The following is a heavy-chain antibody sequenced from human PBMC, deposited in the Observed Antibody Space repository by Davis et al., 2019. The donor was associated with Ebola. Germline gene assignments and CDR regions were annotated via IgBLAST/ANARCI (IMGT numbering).Heavy chain of an antibody. CDR1: GGSISGSLYY. CDR2: VHYSGST. D-gene: IGHD3-10*01. Sequence: SETLSLTCTVSGGSISGSLYYWAWIRQPPGKGLEWVGGVHYSGSTYYNASLKSRVAISVDTSKNQISLKLSSVTAADTAVYYCARDGGMVRGGGWFDPWGQGTLVTVSS. V-gene: IGHV4-39*02. CDR3: ARDGGMVRGGGWFDP. J-gene: IGHJ5*02.